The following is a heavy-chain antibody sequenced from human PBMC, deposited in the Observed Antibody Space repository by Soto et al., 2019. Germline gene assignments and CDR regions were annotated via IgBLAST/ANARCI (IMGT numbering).Heavy chain of an antibody. V-gene: IGHV3-7*05. J-gene: IGHJ4*02. CDR1: GFTFSNFW. Sequence: EVQLVESGGGLVQPGGSLRLSCAASGFTFSNFWMSWVRQAPGKGLEWVAAIKEDGSEKNYVDSVRGRFTISRDNAKNPLYLQMNSLRADDTAVYYCARDVLWGQGSLVSVSS. CDR2: IKEDGSEK. CDR3: ARDVL.